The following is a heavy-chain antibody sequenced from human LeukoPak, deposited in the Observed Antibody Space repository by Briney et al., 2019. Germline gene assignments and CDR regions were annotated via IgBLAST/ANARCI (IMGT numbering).Heavy chain of an antibody. CDR2: INPNSGGT. V-gene: IGHV1-2*02. Sequence: ASVKVSCKASGYTFTGYYMHWVRQAPGQGLEWMGWINPNSGGTNYAQKFQGRVTMTRDTSISTAYMELSRLRSDDTAMYYCARTYSSGLGYNWFDPWGQGTLVTVSS. J-gene: IGHJ5*02. CDR1: GYTFTGYY. D-gene: IGHD6-19*01. CDR3: ARTYSSGLGYNWFDP.